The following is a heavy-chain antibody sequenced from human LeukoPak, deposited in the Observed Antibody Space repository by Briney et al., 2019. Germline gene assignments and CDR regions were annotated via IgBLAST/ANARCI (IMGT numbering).Heavy chain of an antibody. D-gene: IGHD3-16*01. CDR1: GGSISSSSYY. V-gene: IGHV4-39*02. CDR2: IYYSGST. Sequence: SETLSLTCTVSGGSISSSSYYWGWIRQPPVKGLEGIGSIYYSGSTYYNPSLKSRVTISVDTSKNQFSLKLSSVTAADTAVYYCARDRYDYVWGSPYFDYWGQGTLVTVSS. CDR3: ARDRYDYVWGSPYFDY. J-gene: IGHJ4*02.